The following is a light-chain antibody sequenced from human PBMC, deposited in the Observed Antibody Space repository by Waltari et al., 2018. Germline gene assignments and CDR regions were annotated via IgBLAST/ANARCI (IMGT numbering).Light chain of an antibody. J-gene: IGKJ3*01. CDR1: QSVSSY. CDR3: QQRSNWPPGIT. Sequence: RSPATLSLSPGERATLSCRASQSVSSYLAWYQQKPGQAPRLLIYDASNRATGIPARFSGSGSGTDFTLTISSLEPEDFAVYYCQQRSNWPPGITFGPGTKVDIK. CDR2: DAS. V-gene: IGKV3-11*01.